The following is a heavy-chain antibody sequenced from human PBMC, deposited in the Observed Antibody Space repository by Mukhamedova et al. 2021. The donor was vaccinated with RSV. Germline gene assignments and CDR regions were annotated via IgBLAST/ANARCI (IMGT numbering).Heavy chain of an antibody. V-gene: IGHV5-51*01. D-gene: IGHD2-21*02. CDR2: IYPADSDT. Sequence: EYMGIIYPADSDTKYSPSFQGQVTISVDKSISTAYLQWSSLKASDTAIYFCARRGFDSDWAAGGSLHGMDVWGQGTTVTVSS. J-gene: IGHJ6*02. CDR3: ARRGFDSDWAAGGSLHGMDV.